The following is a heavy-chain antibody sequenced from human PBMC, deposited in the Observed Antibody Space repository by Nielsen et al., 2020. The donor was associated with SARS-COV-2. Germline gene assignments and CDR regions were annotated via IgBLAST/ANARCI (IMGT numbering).Heavy chain of an antibody. D-gene: IGHD3-3*01. V-gene: IGHV4-59*01. J-gene: IGHJ6*02. CDR3: ARDEIFDLYGVDV. CDR2: ISNSGST. CDR1: GDSISDYY. Sequence: SETLSLTCALSGDSISDYYWSWIRQPPGKGLEWIGYISNSGSTNYNPSLKSRVTISLDTSKNQFSLKVRSVTAADTAVYYCARDEIFDLYGVDVWGQGTTVIVSS.